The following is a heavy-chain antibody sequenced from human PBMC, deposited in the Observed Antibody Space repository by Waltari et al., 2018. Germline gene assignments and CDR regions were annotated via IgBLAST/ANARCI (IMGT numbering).Heavy chain of an antibody. Sequence: QLQLQESGPGLVKPSETLSLTCTVSGGSISSSSYYWGWIRQPPGKGLEWIGSIYYSGSTYYNPSIKSRVTISVDTSKNQFSLKRSSVTAADTAVYYCASGITIFGVVITPIDYWGQGTLVTVSS. CDR1: GGSISSSSYY. V-gene: IGHV4-39*01. J-gene: IGHJ4*02. D-gene: IGHD3-3*01. CDR3: ASGITIFGVVITPIDY. CDR2: IYYSGST.